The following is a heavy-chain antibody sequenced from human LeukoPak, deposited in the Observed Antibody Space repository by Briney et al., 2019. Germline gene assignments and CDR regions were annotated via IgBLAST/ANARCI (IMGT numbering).Heavy chain of an antibody. D-gene: IGHD6-13*01. CDR3: ASSPYSSGWYGLPFDC. CDR2: INPNSGGT. J-gene: IGHJ4*02. V-gene: IGHV1-2*02. CDR1: GYTFTGYY. Sequence: ASVKVSCKASGYTFTGYYMHWVRQAPGQGLEWMGWINPNSGGTNYAQKFQGRVTMTRDTSISTAYMELSRLRSDDTAVDYCASSPYSSGWYGLPFDCWGQGTLVTVSS.